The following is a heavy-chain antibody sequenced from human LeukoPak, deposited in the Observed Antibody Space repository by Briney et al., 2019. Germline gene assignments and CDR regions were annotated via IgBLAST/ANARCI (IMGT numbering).Heavy chain of an antibody. Sequence: PSETLSLTCTVSGGSISSGIYYWSWIRQPPGKGLEWIGYIYYSGSTNYNPSLKSRVTISVDTSKNQFSLKLSSVTAADTAVYYCARDSGGCGFGELPQRYMDVWGKGTTVTVSS. CDR2: IYYSGST. J-gene: IGHJ6*03. D-gene: IGHD3-10*01. CDR1: GGSISSGIYY. CDR3: ARDSGGCGFGELPQRYMDV. V-gene: IGHV4-61*01.